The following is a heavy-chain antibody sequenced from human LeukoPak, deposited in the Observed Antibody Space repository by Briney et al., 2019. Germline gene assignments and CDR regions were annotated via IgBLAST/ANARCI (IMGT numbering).Heavy chain of an antibody. CDR1: GFTFDDYG. V-gene: IGHV3-20*04. CDR3: ARDYYGSGSYYVNYYYYGMDV. J-gene: IGHJ6*02. CDR2: INWNGGST. Sequence: PGGSLRLSCAASGFTFDDYGMSWVRQAPGKGLEWVSGINWNGGSTGYADSVKGRFTISRDNAKNSLYLQMNSLRAEDTAVYYCARDYYGSGSYYVNYYYYGMDVWGQGTTVTVSS. D-gene: IGHD3-10*01.